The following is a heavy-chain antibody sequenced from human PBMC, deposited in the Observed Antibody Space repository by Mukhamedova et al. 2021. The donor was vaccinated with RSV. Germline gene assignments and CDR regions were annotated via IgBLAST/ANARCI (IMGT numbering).Heavy chain of an antibody. J-gene: IGHJ6*02. V-gene: IGHV3-30*14. CDR3: AAVAGTGEAHFYYGMDV. D-gene: IGHD6-19*01. CDR2: GSSG. Sequence: GSSGINAESVKGRFTISRDNSKNTLYLQMNSLRAEDTAVYYCAAVAGTGEAHFYYGMDVWGQGTTVTVSS.